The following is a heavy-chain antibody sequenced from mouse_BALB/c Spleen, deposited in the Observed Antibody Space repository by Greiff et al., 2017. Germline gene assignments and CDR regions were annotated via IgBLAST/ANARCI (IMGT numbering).Heavy chain of an antibody. D-gene: IGHD1-1*01. CDR2: IWAGGST. J-gene: IGHJ1*01. Sequence: VQLQESGPGLVAPSQSLSITCTVSGFSLTSYGVHWVRQPPGKGLEWLGVIWAGGSTNYNSALMSRLSISKDNSKSQVFLKMNSLQTDDTAMYYCATYYGSRFGYFDVWGAGTTVTVSS. V-gene: IGHV2-9*02. CDR1: GFSLTSYG. CDR3: ATYYGSRFGYFDV.